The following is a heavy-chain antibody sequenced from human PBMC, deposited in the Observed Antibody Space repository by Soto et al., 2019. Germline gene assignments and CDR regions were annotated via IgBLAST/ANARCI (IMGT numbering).Heavy chain of an antibody. Sequence: HPGGSLRLSCAASGVTFSSYWMHWVRQAPGKGLVWVSRINGDGSSTSYADSVKGRFTISRDNAKNTVYLQMSSLRAEDTAVYYCARGYQLPQSRYYYYGMDVWGQGTTVTVSS. D-gene: IGHD2-2*01. CDR1: GVTFSSYW. V-gene: IGHV3-74*01. J-gene: IGHJ6*02. CDR2: INGDGSST. CDR3: ARGYQLPQSRYYYYGMDV.